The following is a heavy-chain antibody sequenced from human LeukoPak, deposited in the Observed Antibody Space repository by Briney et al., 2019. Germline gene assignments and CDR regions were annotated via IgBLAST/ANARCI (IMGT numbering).Heavy chain of an antibody. J-gene: IGHJ3*02. CDR3: ARHSPFIGYGDYEGLFDI. CDR2: IYYSGST. D-gene: IGHD4-17*01. Sequence: SETLSLTCTVSGGSISSYYWSWIRQPPGKGLEWIGYIYYSGSTNYNPSLKSRVTISVDTSKNQFSLKLSSVTAADTAVYYCARHSPFIGYGDYEGLFDIWGQGTMVTVSS. CDR1: GGSISSYY. V-gene: IGHV4-59*08.